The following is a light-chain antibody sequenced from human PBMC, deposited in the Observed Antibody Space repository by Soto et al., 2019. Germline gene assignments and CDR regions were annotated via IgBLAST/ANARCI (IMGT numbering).Light chain of an antibody. CDR2: DAS. CDR3: QVRDVWPS. Sequence: LVLTQSPVTLALSPGESAVLSCRASQSVSTSLAWYQHKPGQAPRLFIYDASKRAPGIPARFTGSGSGTDFTLTISSLEPEDIAVYYCQVRDVWPSFGHGTKVEIK. V-gene: IGKV3-11*01. J-gene: IGKJ1*01. CDR1: QSVSTS.